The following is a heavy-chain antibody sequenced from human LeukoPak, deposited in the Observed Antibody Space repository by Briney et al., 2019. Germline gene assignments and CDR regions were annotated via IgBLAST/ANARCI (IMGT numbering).Heavy chain of an antibody. CDR1: GFTFGDYA. CDR3: TRARGVTRTFDY. V-gene: IGHV3-49*03. D-gene: IGHD4-23*01. CDR2: IRSKAYGGTT. Sequence: GGSLRLSCTASGFTFGDYAMSWFRQAPEKGLEWVGFIRSKAYGGTTEYAASVKGRFTISRDDSKSIAYLQMNSLKTEDTAVYYCTRARGVTRTFDYWGQGTLVTVSS. J-gene: IGHJ4*02.